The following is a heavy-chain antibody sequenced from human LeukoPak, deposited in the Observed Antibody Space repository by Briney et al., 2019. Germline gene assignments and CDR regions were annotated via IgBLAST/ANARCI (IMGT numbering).Heavy chain of an antibody. CDR3: MRGGGDY. J-gene: IGHJ4*01. CDR1: GITLSTYE. CDR2: IKPGGGER. Sequence: GGSLRLSCVASGITLSTYEMNWVRQAPGKGLEWVANIKPGGGERYYVDSVKGRFTISRDNAKNSVDLQMNSLRVEDTAVYYCMRGGGDYWGQEPWSPSPQ. D-gene: IGHD3-16*01. V-gene: IGHV3-7*01.